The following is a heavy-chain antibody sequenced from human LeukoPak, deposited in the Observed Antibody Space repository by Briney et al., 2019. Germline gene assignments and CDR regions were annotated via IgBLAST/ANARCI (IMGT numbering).Heavy chain of an antibody. CDR1: GYTFTDYY. CDR3: ASLGRLIDY. D-gene: IGHD3-16*01. V-gene: IGHV1-69*02. J-gene: IGHJ4*02. Sequence: SVKVSCKASGYTFTDYYIHWVRQAPGQGLEWMGRIIPILGIANYAQKFQGRVTITADKSTSTAYMELSSLRSEDTAVYYCASLGRLIDYWGQGTLVTVSS. CDR2: IIPILGIA.